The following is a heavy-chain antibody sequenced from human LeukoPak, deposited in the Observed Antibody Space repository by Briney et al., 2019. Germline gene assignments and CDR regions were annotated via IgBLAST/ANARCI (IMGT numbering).Heavy chain of an antibody. CDR1: GGSISSYY. CDR3: ARDNYDFWSGTPNSNYYYYYMDV. CDR2: IYTSGST. J-gene: IGHJ6*03. V-gene: IGHV4-4*07. D-gene: IGHD3-3*01. Sequence: PSETLSLTCTVSGGSISSYYWSWIRQPAGKGLEWIGRIYTSGSTNYNPSLKSRVTMSVDTSKNQFSLQLSSVTAADTAVYYCARDNYDFWSGTPNSNYYYYYMDVWGKGTTVTVSS.